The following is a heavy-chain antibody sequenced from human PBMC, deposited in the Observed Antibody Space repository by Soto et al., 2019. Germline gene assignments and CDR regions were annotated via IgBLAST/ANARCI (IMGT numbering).Heavy chain of an antibody. CDR2: ISYDGSNK. CDR1: GFTLSTYG. Sequence: PGGSLILSCEASGFTLSTYGLHWVRQAPGSGLAWVAVISYDGSNKYYADSVKGRFTISRDNSKNTLYLQMNSLRAEDTAVYYCAKDEEYYYDSSGYPYYFDYWGQGTLV. J-gene: IGHJ4*02. V-gene: IGHV3-30*18. CDR3: AKDEEYYYDSSGYPYYFDY. D-gene: IGHD3-22*01.